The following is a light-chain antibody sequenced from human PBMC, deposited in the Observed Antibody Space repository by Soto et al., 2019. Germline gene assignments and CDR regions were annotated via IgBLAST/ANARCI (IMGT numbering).Light chain of an antibody. CDR1: QSVSSY. Sequence: EIVLTQSPATLSLSPGERATLSCRASQSVSSYLAWYQQKPGQAPRLLIYDASNRATGIPARFSGSGSGTDFTLTISSLEPEDFAVYYCQHRGTVGQGTRLEIK. CDR2: DAS. V-gene: IGKV3-11*01. CDR3: QHRGT. J-gene: IGKJ5*01.